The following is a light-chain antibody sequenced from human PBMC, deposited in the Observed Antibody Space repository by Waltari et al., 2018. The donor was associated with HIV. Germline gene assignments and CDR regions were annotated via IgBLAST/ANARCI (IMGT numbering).Light chain of an antibody. Sequence: QSVLTQPRSVSGSPGPSVTISCTGTSSDVGGYNYVSWYQQHPGKAPKLMIYDGRKRPAGVPDRFSGSKSGNTASLTISGLQAEDEAYYYCCSYAGSWVFGGGTKLTVL. J-gene: IGLJ3*02. CDR1: SSDVGGYNY. CDR2: DGR. V-gene: IGLV2-11*01. CDR3: CSYAGSWV.